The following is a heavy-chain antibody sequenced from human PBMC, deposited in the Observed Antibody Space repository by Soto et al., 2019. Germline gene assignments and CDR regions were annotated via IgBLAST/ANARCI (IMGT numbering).Heavy chain of an antibody. V-gene: IGHV3-23*01. J-gene: IGHJ6*02. D-gene: IGHD6-6*01. CDR1: GFTFSSYA. Sequence: PAGSLRLSCAASGFTFSSYAMSWARQAPGKGLEWVAAISGSGGSTYYADSVKGRVTISRDNSKNTLYLQMNRLRAEDTAVKYCAKEKGSIAARRGGMDVWGQGSTVTVSS. CDR3: AKEKGSIAARRGGMDV. CDR2: ISGSGGST.